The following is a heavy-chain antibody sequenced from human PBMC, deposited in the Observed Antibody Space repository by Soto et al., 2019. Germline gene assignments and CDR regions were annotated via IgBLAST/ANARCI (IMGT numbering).Heavy chain of an antibody. Sequence: GASVKVSYQPSGYTFTSYGISWVREDPGQGLEWMGWITAYNGNTNSAQKPQGRVTMTTDTSTSTAYMELRSLRSDDTAVDYCARDRVGGYEPWGQGTLVTVSS. V-gene: IGHV1-18*01. CDR3: ARDRVGGYEP. CDR1: GYTFTSYG. CDR2: ITAYNGNT. J-gene: IGHJ5*02. D-gene: IGHD5-12*01.